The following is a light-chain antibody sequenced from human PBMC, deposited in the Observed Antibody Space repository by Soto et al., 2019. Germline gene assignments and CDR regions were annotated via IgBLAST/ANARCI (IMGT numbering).Light chain of an antibody. J-gene: IGKJ1*01. CDR2: KTY. CDR1: QSISSW. V-gene: IGKV1-5*03. Sequence: DIKMSQSPSTLSASVGDRVTITCRASQSISSWLAWYQQKPGKAPKLLIYKTYSLESGVPSRLSGSGSGTEFTLTISSLHPDDFATYFCQQYNSLWTFGQGTKVQIK. CDR3: QQYNSLWT.